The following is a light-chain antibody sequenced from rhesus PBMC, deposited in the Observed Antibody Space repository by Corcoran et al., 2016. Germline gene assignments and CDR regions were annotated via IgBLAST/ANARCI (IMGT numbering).Light chain of an antibody. CDR2: YDS. V-gene: IGLV3-29*01. Sequence: SYDVTQPRSVSVSPGQTASITCGGDNIGSKNVHWYQQKPAQAPVLVIYYDSDRPSGIPERFSGSNSGNTATLTISGVEAGDEADYYCQVWDSSSDDVFGSGTKLTVL. CDR1: NIGSKN. J-gene: IGLJ6*01. CDR3: QVWDSSSDDV.